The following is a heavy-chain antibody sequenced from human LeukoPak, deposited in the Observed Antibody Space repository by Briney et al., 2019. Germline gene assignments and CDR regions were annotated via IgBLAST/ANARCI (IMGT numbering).Heavy chain of an antibody. J-gene: IGHJ4*02. CDR2: VNHIGST. V-gene: IGHV4-34*01. D-gene: IGHD3-16*01. CDR1: GGSFSGYY. CDR3: ARPRRTLYPGGYYFDY. Sequence: SETLSLTCAVYGGSFSGYYWSWIRQPPGKGLEWSGEVNHIGSTNYNPSLASGVTLSVDTYKNQFSLELSSVTAADTAVYYCARPRRTLYPGGYYFDYWGQGTLVTVSS.